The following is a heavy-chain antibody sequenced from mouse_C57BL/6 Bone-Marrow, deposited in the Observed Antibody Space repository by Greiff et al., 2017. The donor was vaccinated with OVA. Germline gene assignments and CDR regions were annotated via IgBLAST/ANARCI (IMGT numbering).Heavy chain of an antibody. V-gene: IGHV3-6*01. CDR2: ISYDGSN. J-gene: IGHJ3*01. Sequence: EVQLVESGPGLVKPSQSLSLTCSVTGYSITSGYYWNWIRQFPGNKLEWMGYISYDGSNNYNPSLKNRISITRDTSKNQFFLKLNSVTTEDTATYYCARVYYGNGGFAYWGQGTLVTVSA. D-gene: IGHD2-1*01. CDR1: GYSITSGYY. CDR3: ARVYYGNGGFAY.